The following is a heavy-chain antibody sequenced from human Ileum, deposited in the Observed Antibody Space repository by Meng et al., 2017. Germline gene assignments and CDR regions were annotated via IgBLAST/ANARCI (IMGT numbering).Heavy chain of an antibody. Sequence: QVQRQESGPGVVKPSGTLFLTSAGSGDPTTNTNWWTWVRQPPGKGLEWIGEVYHSGSTNYNPSLQSRVTISIDKSKNQFSLNLTSVTVADTAVYYCARGGLTLERRPLDYWGQGTLVTVSS. CDR3: ARGGLTLERRPLDY. CDR1: GDPTTNTNW. J-gene: IGHJ4*02. CDR2: VYHSGST. V-gene: IGHV4-4*02. D-gene: IGHD1-1*01.